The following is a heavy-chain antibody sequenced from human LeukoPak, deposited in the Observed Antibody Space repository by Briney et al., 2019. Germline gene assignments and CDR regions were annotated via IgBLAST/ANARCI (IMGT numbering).Heavy chain of an antibody. V-gene: IGHV3-74*01. Sequence: GGSLRLSCAASGFTFSSYWMHWVRQAPGKGLVWVSRINSDGSSTSYADSVKGRFTISRDNAKNTLYLQMNSLRAEDTAVYYCARANTYYYDSSGYSVGYWGQGTLVTVSS. CDR3: ARANTYYYDSSGYSVGY. CDR1: GFTFSSYW. J-gene: IGHJ4*02. CDR2: INSDGSST. D-gene: IGHD3-22*01.